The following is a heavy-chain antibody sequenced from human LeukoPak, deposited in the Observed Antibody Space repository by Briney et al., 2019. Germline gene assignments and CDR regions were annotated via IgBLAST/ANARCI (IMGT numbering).Heavy chain of an antibody. CDR3: ARRGYSDSSGYDY. CDR1: GFTFSSYS. CDR2: ISSSSSYI. J-gene: IGHJ4*02. V-gene: IGHV3-21*01. D-gene: IGHD3-22*01. Sequence: GGSLRLSCAASGFTFSSYSMNWVRQAPGRGLEWVSFISSSSSYIYYADSMKGRFTISRDNAKNSLYLQMNSLKAEDTAVYYCARRGYSDSSGYDYWGQGTLVTVSS.